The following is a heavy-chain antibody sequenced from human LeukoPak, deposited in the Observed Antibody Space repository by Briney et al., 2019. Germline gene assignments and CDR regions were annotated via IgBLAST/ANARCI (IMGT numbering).Heavy chain of an antibody. CDR3: TTPAAGPRAEYSQY. Sequence: GGSLRLSCAASGITVSSNYMNWVRQAPGKGLEWVSSISPDARYIYYADSLKGRFTVSRDNAKNSLYLQMNSLAVEDTAVYYCTTPAAGPRAEYSQYWGQGTLVTVSP. J-gene: IGHJ1*01. D-gene: IGHD6-13*01. CDR1: GITVSSNY. V-gene: IGHV3-21*01. CDR2: ISPDARYI.